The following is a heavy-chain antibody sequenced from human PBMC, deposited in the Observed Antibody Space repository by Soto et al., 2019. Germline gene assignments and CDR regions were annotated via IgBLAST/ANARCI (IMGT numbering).Heavy chain of an antibody. V-gene: IGHV3-23*01. CDR1: GFTFSGYT. J-gene: IGHJ4*02. CDR2: IHASGGNI. D-gene: IGHD2-8*01. Sequence: PGGSLRLSSPASGFTFSGYTMSWVRQAPGKGLEGVSAIHASGGNIHYADSVRGRFTISRDNSKSTLYLQMNGLRVDDTAVYYCVKDEWNSWCQGPLGAVSS. CDR3: VKDEWNS.